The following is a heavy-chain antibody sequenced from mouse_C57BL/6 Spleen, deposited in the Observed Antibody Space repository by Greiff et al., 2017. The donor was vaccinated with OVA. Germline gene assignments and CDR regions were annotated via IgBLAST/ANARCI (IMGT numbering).Heavy chain of an antibody. CDR1: GYSITSGYY. D-gene: IGHD4-1*01. CDR3: ARDGGLGRGYYYAMDY. V-gene: IGHV3-6*01. J-gene: IGHJ4*01. CDR2: ISYDGSN. Sequence: EVKLEESGPGLVKPSQSLSLTCSVTGYSITSGYYWNWIRQFPGNKLEWMGYISYDGSNNYNPSLKNRISITRDTSKNQFFLKLNSVTTEDTATYYCARDGGLGRGYYYAMDYWGQGTSVTVSS.